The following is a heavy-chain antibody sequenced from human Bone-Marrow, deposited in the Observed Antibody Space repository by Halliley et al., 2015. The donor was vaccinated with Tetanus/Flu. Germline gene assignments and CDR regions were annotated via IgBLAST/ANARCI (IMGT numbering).Heavy chain of an antibody. CDR2: LYPGDSDI. CDR3: AGPRCSGGSCYPAF. CDR1: GYTFNKFW. D-gene: IGHD2-15*01. Sequence: VQLVQSGAEVRKPGESLKISCEGSGYTFNKFWIGWVRQLPGKGLEWMGILYPGDSDIRYSPPFQGQITISADKSVNTAYLQWNSLKAWDTGIYYCAGPRCSGGSCYPAFWGQGTLVTVSS. J-gene: IGHJ4*02. V-gene: IGHV5-51*01.